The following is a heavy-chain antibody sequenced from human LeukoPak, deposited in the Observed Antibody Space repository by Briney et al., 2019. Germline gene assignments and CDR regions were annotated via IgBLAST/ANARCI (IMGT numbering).Heavy chain of an antibody. V-gene: IGHV1-18*01. CDR1: GYTFTSFG. CDR3: ARVRYCSSTSCSEDYYYYYMDV. Sequence: ASVKVSCKASGYTFTSFGISWVRQAPGQGLEWMGWISAYNGNTNYAQKFQGRVTITADESTSTAYMELSSLRSEDTAVYYCARVRYCSSTSCSEDYYYYYMDVWGKGTTVTVSS. CDR2: ISAYNGNT. J-gene: IGHJ6*03. D-gene: IGHD2-2*01.